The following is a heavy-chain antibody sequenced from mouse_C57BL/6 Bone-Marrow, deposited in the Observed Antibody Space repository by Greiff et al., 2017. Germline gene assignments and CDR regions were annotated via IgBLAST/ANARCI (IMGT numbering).Heavy chain of an antibody. Sequence: VQLQQPGAELVKPGASVKVSCKASGYTFTSYWMHWVKQRPGHGLEWIGEILPGSGSTNYNEKFKGKATFTADTSSNTAYMQLSSLTTEDSAIYYYASETSRFAYWGQGTLVTVSA. J-gene: IGHJ3*01. V-gene: IGHV1-9*01. CDR2: ILPGSGST. CDR1: GYTFTSYW. CDR3: ASETSRFAY.